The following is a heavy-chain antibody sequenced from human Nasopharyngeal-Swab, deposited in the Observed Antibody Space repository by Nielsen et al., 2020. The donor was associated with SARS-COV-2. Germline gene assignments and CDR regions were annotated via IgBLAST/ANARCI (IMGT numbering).Heavy chain of an antibody. CDR1: GYTFTGYY. CDR2: INPNSGGT. J-gene: IGHJ6*02. Sequence: ASVKVSCKASGYTFTGYYMHWVRQAPAQGLEWMGRINPNSGGTNYAQKFQGRVTMTRDTSISTAYMELSRLRSDDTAVYYCASYDYGDYVFYYYGMDVWGQGTTVTVSS. V-gene: IGHV1-2*06. CDR3: ASYDYGDYVFYYYGMDV. D-gene: IGHD4-17*01.